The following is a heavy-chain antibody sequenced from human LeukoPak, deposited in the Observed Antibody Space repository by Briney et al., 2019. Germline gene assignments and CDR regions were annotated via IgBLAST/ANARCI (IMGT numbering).Heavy chain of an antibody. CDR2: IYYSGST. CDR1: GGSISSGGYY. V-gene: IGHV4-61*08. J-gene: IGHJ4*02. CDR3: ARVSYDSTLFDY. Sequence: SSETLSLTCTVSGGSISSGGYYWSWIRQPPGKGLEWIGYIYYSGSTNYNPSLKSRVTISVDTSKNQFSLKLSSVTAADTAVYYCARVSYDSTLFDYWGQGTLVTVSS. D-gene: IGHD3-22*01.